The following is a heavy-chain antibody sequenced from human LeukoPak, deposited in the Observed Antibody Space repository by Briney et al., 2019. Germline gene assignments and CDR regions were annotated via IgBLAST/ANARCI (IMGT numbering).Heavy chain of an antibody. J-gene: IGHJ4*02. Sequence: SETLSLTCTVSGGSISGSSYYWGWIRQPPGKGLEWIGSIYYSGSTYYNPSLKSRVTISVDTSKNQFSLKLSSVTAADTAVYYCARVVIIVGTFDYWGQGTLVTVSS. D-gene: IGHD3-3*01. CDR2: IYYSGST. CDR3: ARVVIIVGTFDY. CDR1: GGSISGSSYY. V-gene: IGHV4-39*01.